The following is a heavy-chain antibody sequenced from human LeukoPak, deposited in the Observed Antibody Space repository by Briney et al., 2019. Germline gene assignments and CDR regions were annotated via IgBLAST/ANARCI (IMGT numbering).Heavy chain of an antibody. V-gene: IGHV3-23*01. J-gene: IGHJ4*02. CDR1: GFTFSSYA. Sequence: GGSLRLSCAASGFTFSSYAMSWVRQAPGKGLEWVSAISGSGGSTYYADSVKGRFIISRDNSKNTLYLQMNSLRAEDTAVYYCAKDPHYYGSGSLDYWGQGTLVTVSS. CDR3: AKDPHYYGSGSLDY. CDR2: ISGSGGST. D-gene: IGHD3-10*01.